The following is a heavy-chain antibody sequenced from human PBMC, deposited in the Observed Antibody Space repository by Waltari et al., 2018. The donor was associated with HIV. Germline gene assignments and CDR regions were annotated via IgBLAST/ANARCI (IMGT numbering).Heavy chain of an antibody. CDR3: ARGPHDSSGWQTFDY. J-gene: IGHJ4*02. CDR2: INPNSGGT. Sequence: QVQLVQSGAEVKKPGASVKVSCKASGYTFTGYYMHWVRQAPGQGLEWMGRINPNSGGTNYAQKFQGRVTMTRDTSISTAYMELSRLRSDDTAVYYCARGPHDSSGWQTFDYWGQGTLVTVSS. V-gene: IGHV1-2*06. D-gene: IGHD6-19*01. CDR1: GYTFTGYY.